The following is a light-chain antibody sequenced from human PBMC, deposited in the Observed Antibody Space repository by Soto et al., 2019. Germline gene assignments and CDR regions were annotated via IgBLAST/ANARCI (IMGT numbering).Light chain of an antibody. Sequence: DIQMTQSPSTLSGSVGDRVTITCRASQSISNYLTWYQQKPGKAPKLLIYKASTLKSGVPSRFSGSGSGTEFTLTISSLQPDDFATYYCQHYNSYSEAFGQGTKVDIK. CDR2: KAS. CDR3: QHYNSYSEA. V-gene: IGKV1-5*03. J-gene: IGKJ1*01. CDR1: QSISNY.